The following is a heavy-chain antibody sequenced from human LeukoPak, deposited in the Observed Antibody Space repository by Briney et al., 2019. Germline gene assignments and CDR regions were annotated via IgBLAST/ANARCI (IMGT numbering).Heavy chain of an antibody. CDR3: TREADTVGMDV. J-gene: IGHJ6*02. CDR1: GDSVSSNIAA. V-gene: IGHV6-1*01. Sequence: SQTLSLTCAISGDSVSSNIAAWNWIRQSPXXGLEXXGRTYYRSKWYNDYAVSVKSRITINPDTSKNQFSLQLNSVTPEDTAVYYCTREADTVGMDVWGQGTTVSVSS. D-gene: IGHD4-17*01. CDR2: TYYRSKWYN.